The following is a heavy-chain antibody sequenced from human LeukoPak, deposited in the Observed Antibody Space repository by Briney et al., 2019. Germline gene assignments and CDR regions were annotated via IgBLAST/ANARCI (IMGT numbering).Heavy chain of an antibody. CDR2: IYYSGST. CDR3: ARPRGYSYGYYYMDV. Sequence: SETLSLTCTVSGGSISSSSYYWGCIRQPPGKGLECIGSIYYSGSTYYNPSLKSRVTISVDTSKNQFSLKLSSVTAADTAVYYCARPRGYSYGYYYMDVWGKGTTVTVSS. CDR1: GGSISSSSYY. D-gene: IGHD5-18*01. J-gene: IGHJ6*03. V-gene: IGHV4-39*01.